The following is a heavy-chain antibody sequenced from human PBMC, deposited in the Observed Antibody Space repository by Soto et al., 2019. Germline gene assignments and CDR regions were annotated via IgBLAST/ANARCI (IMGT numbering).Heavy chain of an antibody. J-gene: IGHJ5*02. D-gene: IGHD6-19*01. CDR2: INHSGST. Sequence: PSETLSLTCAVYGGSFSGYYWSWIRQPPGKGLEWIGEINHSGSTNYNPSLKSRVTISVDTSKNQFSLKLCSVTAADTAVYYCARAALFSSGWYYPWGQGTLVTVSS. V-gene: IGHV4-34*01. CDR3: ARAALFSSGWYYP. CDR1: GGSFSGYY.